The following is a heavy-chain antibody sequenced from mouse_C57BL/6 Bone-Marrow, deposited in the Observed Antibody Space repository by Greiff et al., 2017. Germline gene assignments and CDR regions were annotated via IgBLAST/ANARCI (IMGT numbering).Heavy chain of an antibody. CDR3: ASLNWDAWFAY. D-gene: IGHD4-1*01. CDR1: GFTFTDYY. Sequence: EVKVVESGGGLVQPGCSLSLSCAASGFTFTDYYMSWVRQPPGKALEWLGFIRNKANGYTTEYSASVKGRFTISRDNSQSILYLQMNALRAEDSATYYCASLNWDAWFAYWGQGTLVTVSA. V-gene: IGHV7-3*01. CDR2: IRNKANGYTT. J-gene: IGHJ3*01.